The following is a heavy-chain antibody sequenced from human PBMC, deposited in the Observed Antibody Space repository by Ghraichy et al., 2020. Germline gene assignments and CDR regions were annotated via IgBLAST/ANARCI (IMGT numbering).Heavy chain of an antibody. Sequence: SETLSLTCAVYGVSLSGYYWTWIRQPPGKGLEWIGQIKHSGGPTYNPSLKSRVTISVDTSKKHFSLKLSSVTAADTAVYYCARATVRDGMDFWGQGTTVTVSS. CDR2: IKHSGGP. J-gene: IGHJ6*02. CDR1: GVSLSGYY. V-gene: IGHV4-34*01. CDR3: ARATVRDGMDF. D-gene: IGHD3-22*01.